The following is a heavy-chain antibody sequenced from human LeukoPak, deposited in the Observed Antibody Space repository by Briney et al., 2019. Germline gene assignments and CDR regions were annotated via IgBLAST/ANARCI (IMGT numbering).Heavy chain of an antibody. V-gene: IGHV1-46*01. CDR2: INPSGGST. D-gene: IGHD5-12*01. CDR1: GYTFTSYY. Sequence: ASVKVSCKASGYTFTSYYMHWVRQAPGQGLEWMGIINPSGGSTSYAQKFQGRVTMTRNTSISTAYMELSSLRSEDTAVYYCARAATTIDYWGQGTLVTVSS. J-gene: IGHJ4*02. CDR3: ARAATTIDY.